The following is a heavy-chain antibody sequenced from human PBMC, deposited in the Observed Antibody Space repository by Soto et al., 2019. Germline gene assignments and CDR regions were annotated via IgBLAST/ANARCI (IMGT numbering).Heavy chain of an antibody. Sequence: LSLTCAVYGGSFSGYYWSWIRQPPGKGLEWIGEINHSGSTNYNPSLKSRVTISVDTSKNQFSLKLSSVTAADTAVYYCARPQTYYYDSSGSDAFDIWGQGTMVTVSS. CDR2: INHSGST. V-gene: IGHV4-34*01. D-gene: IGHD3-22*01. J-gene: IGHJ3*02. CDR1: GGSFSGYY. CDR3: ARPQTYYYDSSGSDAFDI.